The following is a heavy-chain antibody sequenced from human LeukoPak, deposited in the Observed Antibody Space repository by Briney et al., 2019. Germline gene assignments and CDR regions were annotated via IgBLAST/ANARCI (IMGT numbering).Heavy chain of an antibody. CDR3: AREEDGFDY. Sequence: SETLSLTCTVSGYSISSGYYWGWIRQPPGKGLEWIGSIYHSGSTYYNPSLKSRVTISVDTSKNQFSLKLSSVTAADTAVYYCAREEDGFDYWGQGTLVTVSS. CDR2: IYHSGST. CDR1: GYSISSGYY. V-gene: IGHV4-38-2*02. J-gene: IGHJ4*02. D-gene: IGHD2-15*01.